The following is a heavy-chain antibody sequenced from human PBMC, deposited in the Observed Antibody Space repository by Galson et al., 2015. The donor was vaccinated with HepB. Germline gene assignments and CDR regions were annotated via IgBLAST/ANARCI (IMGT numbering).Heavy chain of an antibody. J-gene: IGHJ4*02. CDR2: ISSSSSYI. CDR1: GFTFSSYS. V-gene: IGHV3-21*01. CDR3: ARGWERYSRGLYSDDYYFDH. D-gene: IGHD6-19*01. Sequence: SLRLSCAASGFTFSSYSMNWVRQAPGKGLEWVSSISSSSSYIYYADSVKGRFTISRDNAKNSLYLQMNSLRAEDTAVYYCARGWERYSRGLYSDDYYFDHWGQGTLVTVSS.